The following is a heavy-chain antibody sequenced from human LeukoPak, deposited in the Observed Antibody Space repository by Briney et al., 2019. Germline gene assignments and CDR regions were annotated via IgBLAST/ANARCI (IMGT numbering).Heavy chain of an antibody. CDR1: GFTFSNAW. Sequence: GGSLRLSCAASGFTFSNAWMNWVRQAPGKGREWVGRIKSKTDGGTTDYAAPVKGRFTISRDDSKDTLYLQMNSLKTEDTAVYYCTVSMVRGVTARADYWGQGTLVTVSS. D-gene: IGHD3-10*01. CDR3: TVSMVRGVTARADY. V-gene: IGHV3-15*07. CDR2: IKSKTDGGTT. J-gene: IGHJ4*02.